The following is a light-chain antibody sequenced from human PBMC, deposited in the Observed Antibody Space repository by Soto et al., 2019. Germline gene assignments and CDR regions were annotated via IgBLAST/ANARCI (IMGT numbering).Light chain of an antibody. Sequence: QSVLTQPPSVSGAPGQRVTISCTGSSSNIGAGYDVHWYQQLPGTAPKLLIYGNNNRPSGVPDRFSGSKSGTSASLAITGLQAEDEADYYCQSYDGSVVFGGGTQLTVL. CDR3: QSYDGSVV. CDR1: SSNIGAGYD. V-gene: IGLV1-40*01. CDR2: GNN. J-gene: IGLJ2*01.